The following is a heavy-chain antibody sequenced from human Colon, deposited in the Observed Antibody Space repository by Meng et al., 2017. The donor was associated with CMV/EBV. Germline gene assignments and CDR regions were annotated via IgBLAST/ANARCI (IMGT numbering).Heavy chain of an antibody. D-gene: IGHD2-2*01. V-gene: IGHV3-30*02. J-gene: IGHJ1*01. CDR3: ARPDQYCSSATCPFFQL. Sequence: GESLKISCVASQFPFSFYGMHWVRQAPGKGLEWVAFIRHDGSNRYYAESVRGRVSISRDNSKNTVYLEINSLKAEDTAVYYCARPDQYCSSATCPFFQLWGQGTRVTVSS. CDR2: IRHDGSNR. CDR1: QFPFSFYG.